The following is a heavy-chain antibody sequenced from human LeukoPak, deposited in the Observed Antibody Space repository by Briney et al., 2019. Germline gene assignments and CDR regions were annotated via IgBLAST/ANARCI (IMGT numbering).Heavy chain of an antibody. CDR2: LDESGRP. CDR1: GGSIRSGDHH. D-gene: IGHD6-13*01. V-gene: IGHV4-39*07. J-gene: IGHJ4*02. CDR3: ATYSSSLYYFDY. Sequence: PSETLSLTCSVSGGSIRSGDHHWAWVRQPPGKGLEFIGSLDESGRPYYNRPLKSRVTISVDTSKNQFSLKLSSVTAADTAVHYCATYSSSLYYFDYWGQGTLVTVSS.